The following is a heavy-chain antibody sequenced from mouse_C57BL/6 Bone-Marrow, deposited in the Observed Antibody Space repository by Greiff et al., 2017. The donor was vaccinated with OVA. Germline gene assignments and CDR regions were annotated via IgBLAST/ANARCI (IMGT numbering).Heavy chain of an antibody. CDR3: AREHYGSSYCWYFDV. D-gene: IGHD1-1*01. CDR2: ISDGGSYT. V-gene: IGHV5-4*01. J-gene: IGHJ1*03. CDR1: GFTFSSYA. Sequence: DVMLVESGGGLVKPGGSLKLSCAASGFTFSSYAMSWVRQTPEKRLEWVATISDGGSYTYYPDNVKGRFTISRDNAKNNLYLQMSHLKSEDTAMYYCAREHYGSSYCWYFDVWGTGTTVTVSS.